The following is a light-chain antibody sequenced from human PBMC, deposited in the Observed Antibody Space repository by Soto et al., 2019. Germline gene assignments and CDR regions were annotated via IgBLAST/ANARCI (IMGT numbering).Light chain of an antibody. V-gene: IGKV1-5*01. CDR3: QQYNSYSPWT. J-gene: IGKJ1*01. CDR1: QSISSW. Sequence: DIQRTQSASTLSASVGDRVTITCRASQSISSWLAWYQQKPGKAPKLLIYDASSLESGVPSRFSGSGSGTEFTLTISSLQPDDFATYYCQQYNSYSPWTFGQGTKVDNK. CDR2: DAS.